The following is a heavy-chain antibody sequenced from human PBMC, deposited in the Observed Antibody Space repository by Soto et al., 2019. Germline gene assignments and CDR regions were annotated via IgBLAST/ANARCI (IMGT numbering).Heavy chain of an antibody. D-gene: IGHD2-2*03. V-gene: IGHV3-11*01. CDR3: ATVGYCSSTSCQTRYYYYGMDV. J-gene: IGHJ6*02. CDR1: GFTFSDSY. CDR2: ITFSGNTV. Sequence: GGSLRLSCAASGFTFSDSYMSWIRQAPGKGLEWISYITFSGNTVYYADSLKGRFTISRDNVKNSLFLQMNSLRAEDTAVYYCATVGYCSSTSCQTRYYYYGMDVWGQGTTVTVSS.